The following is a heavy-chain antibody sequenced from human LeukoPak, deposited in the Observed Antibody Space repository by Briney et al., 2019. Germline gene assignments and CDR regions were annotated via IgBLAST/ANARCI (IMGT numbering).Heavy chain of an antibody. CDR1: GYSFTTYT. CDR3: ARPKYTTSSFDHHYGLDV. D-gene: IGHD2-2*02. CDR2: VNGGNGNT. Sequence: GASVKVSCKASGYSFTTYTMHWLRQAPGQRLEWMGWVNGGNGNTEYSEKFQGRLTIGRDTSASTAYMELSSLKSEDTAVYYCARPKYTTSSFDHHYGLDVWGQGTRVIVSS. V-gene: IGHV1-3*01. J-gene: IGHJ6*02.